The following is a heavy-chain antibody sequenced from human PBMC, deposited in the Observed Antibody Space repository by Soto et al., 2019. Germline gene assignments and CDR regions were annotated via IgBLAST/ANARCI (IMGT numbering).Heavy chain of an antibody. D-gene: IGHD1-26*01. CDR2: ISYDGSNK. J-gene: IGHJ4*02. CDR1: GFTFSSYG. Sequence: GGSLRLSCAASGFTFSSYGMHWVRQAPGKGLEWVAVISYDGSNKYYADSVKGRFTISRDNSKNTLYLQMNSLRAEDTAVYYCAKDLRGSSSYFDYWGQGTLVTVSS. V-gene: IGHV3-30*18. CDR3: AKDLRGSSSYFDY.